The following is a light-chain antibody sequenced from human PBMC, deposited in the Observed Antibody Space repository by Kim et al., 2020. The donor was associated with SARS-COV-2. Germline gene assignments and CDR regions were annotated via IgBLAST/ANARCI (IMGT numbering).Light chain of an antibody. V-gene: IGKV1-6*01. J-gene: IGKJ4*01. Sequence: AIQMTQSPSSLSASVGDRVTITCRASQGIRNALSWYQQRPGKAPKLLIFDASKLQGGVPSRFSGSGSGTDFTLTISSLQPEDFATYFCLQDYNSPLTFGGGTKVDIK. CDR2: DAS. CDR1: QGIRNA. CDR3: LQDYNSPLT.